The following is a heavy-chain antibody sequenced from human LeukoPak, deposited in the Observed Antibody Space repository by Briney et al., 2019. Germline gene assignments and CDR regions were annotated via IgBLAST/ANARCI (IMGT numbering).Heavy chain of an antibody. D-gene: IGHD5-18*01. J-gene: IGHJ3*02. CDR3: SRDVSGYRHDSRSAFDI. CDR2: ISSSSSTI. Sequence: GGSLRLSCAASGFTFSSYSMNWVRQAPGKGLEWVSCISSSSSTIYYADSVKGRFTISRDNAKNSLYLQMNSLRAEDTAVYYCSRDVSGYRHDSRSAFDIWGQGTLVTVSS. CDR1: GFTFSSYS. V-gene: IGHV3-48*01.